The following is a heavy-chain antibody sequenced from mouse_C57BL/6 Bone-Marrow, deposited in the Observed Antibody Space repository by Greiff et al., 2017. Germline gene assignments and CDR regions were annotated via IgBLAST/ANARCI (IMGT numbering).Heavy chain of an antibody. Sequence: EVQRVESGEGLVKPGGSLKLSCAASGFTFSSYAMSWVRQTPEKRLEWVAYISSGGDYIYYADTVKGRFTISRDTARNTLYLQMSSLKSEDTAMYYCTRVLLGFDYWGQGTTLTVSS. CDR3: TRVLLGFDY. V-gene: IGHV5-9-1*02. CDR2: ISSGGDYI. D-gene: IGHD4-1*01. J-gene: IGHJ2*01. CDR1: GFTFSSYA.